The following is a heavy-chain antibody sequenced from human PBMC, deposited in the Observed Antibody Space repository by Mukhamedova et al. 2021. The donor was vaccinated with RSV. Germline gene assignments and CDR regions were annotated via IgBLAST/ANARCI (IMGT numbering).Heavy chain of an antibody. Sequence: GKGLEWIGYIYYTGTTNYNPSLKSRVTISVDTSKNHFSLKLISVTAADTAVYYCARFPFSSSTRAADHWGQGTLVTVSS. CDR2: IYYTGTT. D-gene: IGHD6-6*01. CDR3: ARFPFSSSTRAADH. V-gene: IGHV4-61*03. J-gene: IGHJ4*02.